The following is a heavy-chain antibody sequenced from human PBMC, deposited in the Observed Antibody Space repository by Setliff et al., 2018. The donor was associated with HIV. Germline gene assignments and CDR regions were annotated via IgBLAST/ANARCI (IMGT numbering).Heavy chain of an antibody. CDR1: GGSISSGGYY. CDR3: ARGRDFAGHDAYDI. J-gene: IGHJ3*02. CDR2: IYYSGST. V-gene: IGHV4-31*03. D-gene: IGHD2-21*02. Sequence: PSETLSLTCTVSGGSISSGGYYWSWIRQHPGKGLEWIGYIYYSGSTYYNPSLKSRVTISVDTSKNQFSLMVNSVTAADTAMHYCARGRDFAGHDAYDIWGQGTMVTVSS.